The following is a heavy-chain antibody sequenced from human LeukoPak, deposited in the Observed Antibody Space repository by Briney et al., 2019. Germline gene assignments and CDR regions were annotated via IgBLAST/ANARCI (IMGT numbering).Heavy chain of an antibody. CDR2: ISWNSGTI. Sequence: GGSLRLSCAASGFTFSTYAMHWVRQAPGKGLEWVSHISWNSGTIAYADSVRGRFTISRDNAKNSLYLQMNSLRAEDTAVYYCAELGITMIGGVWGKGTTVTISS. CDR1: GFTFSTYA. J-gene: IGHJ6*04. D-gene: IGHD3-10*02. CDR3: AELGITMIGGV. V-gene: IGHV3-9*01.